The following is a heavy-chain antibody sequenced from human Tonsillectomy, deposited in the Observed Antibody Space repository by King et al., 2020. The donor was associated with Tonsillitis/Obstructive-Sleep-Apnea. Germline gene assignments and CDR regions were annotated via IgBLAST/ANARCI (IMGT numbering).Heavy chain of an antibody. V-gene: IGHV3-21*01. CDR2: ISSSSTYI. J-gene: IGHJ4*02. D-gene: IGHD3-3*01. Sequence: VQLVESGGGLVKPGGSLRLSCAASGFIFSDYTMNWVRQAPGKGLEWVSSISSSSTYIFYADSMRGRFTISRDNAKSSLYLQMNSLRAEDTAVYYCARAGILGWLLGADPFDNWGQGTLVTVSS. CDR3: ARAGILGWLLGADPFDN. CDR1: GFIFSDYT.